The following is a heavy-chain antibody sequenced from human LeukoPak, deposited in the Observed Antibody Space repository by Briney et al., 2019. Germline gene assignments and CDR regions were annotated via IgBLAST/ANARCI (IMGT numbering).Heavy chain of an antibody. CDR2: IKQDGSEK. CDR1: GFTFSSYE. V-gene: IGHV3-7*01. CDR3: ARGFDY. Sequence: PGGSLRLSCAASGFTFSSYEMNWVRQAPGKGLEWVANIKQDGSEKYYVDSVKGRFTISRDNAKNSLYLQMNSLRAEDTAVYYCARGFDYWGQGTLVTVSS. J-gene: IGHJ4*02.